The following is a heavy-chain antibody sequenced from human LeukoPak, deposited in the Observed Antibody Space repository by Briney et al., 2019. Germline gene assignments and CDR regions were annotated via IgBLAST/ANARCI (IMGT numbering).Heavy chain of an antibody. V-gene: IGHV3-30-3*01. Sequence: GGSLRLSCAASGFTFSSYAIHWVRQAPGKGLEWVAVISYDGSNKYYADSVKGRFTISRDNSKNTLYLQMNSLRAEDTAVYYCARETGXAXGSXXFDYXXXXTLVTVSS. J-gene: IGHJ4*01. CDR1: GFTFSSYA. CDR2: ISYDGSNK. CDR3: ARETGXAXGSXXFDY. D-gene: IGHD3-10*01.